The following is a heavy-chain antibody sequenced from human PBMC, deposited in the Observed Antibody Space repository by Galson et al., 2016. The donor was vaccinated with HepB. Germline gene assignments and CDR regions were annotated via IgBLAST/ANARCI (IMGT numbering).Heavy chain of an antibody. Sequence: SETLSLTCSVSGGSVSSGGYYWTWIRQSPGKGLEWIGCIYNSGNTNYNPSLKSRVTISVDTSKNQFSLKLNSVTAADTAVYYCARGAETASGYYYMDVWGKGTTVTVSS. V-gene: IGHV4-61*08. D-gene: IGHD2-21*02. CDR3: ARGAETASGYYYMDV. CDR1: GGSVSSGGYY. CDR2: IYNSGNT. J-gene: IGHJ6*03.